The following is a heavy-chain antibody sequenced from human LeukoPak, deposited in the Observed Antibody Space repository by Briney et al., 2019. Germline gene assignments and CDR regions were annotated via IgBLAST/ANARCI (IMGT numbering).Heavy chain of an antibody. CDR1: GYTFTSYG. CDR3: ARDCSSTSCYEY. Sequence: ASVKVSCKASGYTFTSYGISWVRQAPGQGLEWMGWIIAYNGNTNHAQKLQGRVTMTTDTSTSTAYMELRSLRSDDTAVYYCARDCSSTSCYEYWGQGTLVTVSS. D-gene: IGHD2-2*01. J-gene: IGHJ4*02. CDR2: IIAYNGNT. V-gene: IGHV1-18*01.